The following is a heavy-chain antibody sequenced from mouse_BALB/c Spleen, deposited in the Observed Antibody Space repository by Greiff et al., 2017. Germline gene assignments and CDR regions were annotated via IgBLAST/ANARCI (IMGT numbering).Heavy chain of an antibody. D-gene: IGHD1-2*01. CDR1: GFTFSSYG. J-gene: IGHJ2*01. Sequence: EVMLVESGGGLVQPGGSLKLSCAASGFTFSSYGMSWVRQTPDKRLELVATINSNGGSTYYPDSVKGRFTISRDNAKNTLYLQMSSLKSEDTAMYYCARRLQYYFDYWGQGTTLTVSS. CDR3: ARRLQYYFDY. V-gene: IGHV5-6-3*01. CDR2: INSNGGST.